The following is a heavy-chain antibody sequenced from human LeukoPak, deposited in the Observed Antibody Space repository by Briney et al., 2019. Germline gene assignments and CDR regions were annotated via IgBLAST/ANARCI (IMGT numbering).Heavy chain of an antibody. CDR1: GFTFSSYS. Sequence: GGSLRLSCAASGFTFSSYSMNWVRQAPGKGLEWVSSISSSSSYIYYADSVKGRFTISRDNAKNSLYLQMNSLRAEDTAVYYCARNDRSGIFGVAPGGYWGQGTLVTVSS. D-gene: IGHD3-3*01. CDR2: ISSSSSYI. J-gene: IGHJ4*02. CDR3: ARNDRSGIFGVAPGGY. V-gene: IGHV3-21*01.